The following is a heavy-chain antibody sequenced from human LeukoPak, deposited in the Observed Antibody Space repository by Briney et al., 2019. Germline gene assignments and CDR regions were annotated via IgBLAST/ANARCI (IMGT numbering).Heavy chain of an antibody. CDR2: IYSGGST. CDR1: GFTVSSNY. CDR3: AREGYYYGMDV. J-gene: IGHJ6*02. V-gene: IGHV3-66*01. Sequence: PGGSLRLSCAASGFTVSSNYMSWVRQAPGKGLEWISVIYSGGSTYYADSVKGRFTISRDNSKNTLYLQMNSLRAEDTAVYYCAREGYYYGMDVWGQGTTVTVSS.